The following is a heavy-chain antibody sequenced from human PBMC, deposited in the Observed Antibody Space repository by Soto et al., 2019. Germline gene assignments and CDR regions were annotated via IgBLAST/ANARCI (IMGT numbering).Heavy chain of an antibody. Sequence: GASVKVSCKASGGTFSSYAISWVRQAPGQGLEWMGGIIPIFGTANYAQKFQGRVTITADESTSTAYMELSSLRSEDTAVYYCARPVSPGDYYGMDVWGQGTTVTVSS. CDR3: ARPVSPGDYYGMDV. J-gene: IGHJ6*02. V-gene: IGHV1-69*13. CDR1: GGTFSSYA. CDR2: IIPIFGTA.